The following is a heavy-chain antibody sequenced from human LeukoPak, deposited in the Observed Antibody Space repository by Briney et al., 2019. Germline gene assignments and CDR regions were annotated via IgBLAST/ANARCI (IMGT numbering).Heavy chain of an antibody. Sequence: PGGSLRLSRAASGFTFSSYSMNWVRQAPGKGLEWVSHISSTSSTIYYAGSVKGRFTISRDNAKNSLYLQMNSLRAEDTAVYYCARVYYGSGSYYNLDYWGQGTLVTVSS. V-gene: IGHV3-48*01. CDR2: ISSTSSTI. J-gene: IGHJ4*02. CDR3: ARVYYGSGSYYNLDY. D-gene: IGHD3-10*01. CDR1: GFTFSSYS.